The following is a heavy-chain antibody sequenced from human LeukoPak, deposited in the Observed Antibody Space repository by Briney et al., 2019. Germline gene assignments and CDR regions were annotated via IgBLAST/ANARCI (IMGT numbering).Heavy chain of an antibody. CDR1: GGSISSSSYY. J-gene: IGHJ5*02. CDR3: ARAVVTWRGYNWFDP. V-gene: IGHV4-39*07. Sequence: SETLSLTCTVSGGSISSSSYYWGWIRQPPGKGLEWIGSIYYSGSTYYNPSLKSRVTMSVDRSKNQFSLKLSSVTAADTAVYYCARAVVTWRGYNWFDPWGQGTLVTVSS. CDR2: IYYSGST. D-gene: IGHD4-23*01.